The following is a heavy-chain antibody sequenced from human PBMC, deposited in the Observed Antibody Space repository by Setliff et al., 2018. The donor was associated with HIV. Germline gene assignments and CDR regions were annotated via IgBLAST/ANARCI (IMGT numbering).Heavy chain of an antibody. CDR2: IYHDGTT. CDR3: AGHPVTSGWLSLNWFDP. D-gene: IGHD6-19*01. J-gene: IGHJ5*01. Sequence: SATLSLNCSVSGGSINTSSYYWAWVRQPPGNELEWIGSIYHDGTTHYRSSLRSRAAISIDTSKSQISLKVRSVTAADTAVYFCAGHPVTSGWLSLNWFDPWGQGILVTVSS. CDR1: GGSINTSSYY. V-gene: IGHV4-39*07.